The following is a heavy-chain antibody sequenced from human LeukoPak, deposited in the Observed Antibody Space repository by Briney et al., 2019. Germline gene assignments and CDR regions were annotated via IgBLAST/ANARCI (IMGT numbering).Heavy chain of an antibody. CDR3: ARGFTRSYCSGLYFQH. J-gene: IGHJ1*01. CDR2: ISYDGSNK. V-gene: IGHV3-30*04. D-gene: IGHD1-26*01. Sequence: GGSLRLSCAASGFTFSSYAMHWVRQAPGKGLEWVAVISYDGSNKYYADSVKGRFTISRDNSKNTLYLQMNSLRAEDTAVYYCARGFTRSYCSGLYFQHWGQGTLVTVSS. CDR1: GFTFSSYA.